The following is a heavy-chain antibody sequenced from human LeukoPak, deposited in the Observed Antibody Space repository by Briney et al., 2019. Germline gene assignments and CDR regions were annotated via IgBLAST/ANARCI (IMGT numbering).Heavy chain of an antibody. CDR1: GFTFKIYA. D-gene: IGHD5-24*01. J-gene: IGHJ4*02. V-gene: IGHV3-23*01. CDR3: TRVGYIDEGIDY. Sequence: GGSLRLSCAASGFTFKIYAMNWVRQAPGKGLEWVSGISGSGGSTYYADSVKGRFTISRDNAKNSLYLQMNSLRAEDTAIYYCTRVGYIDEGIDYWGQGTLVTVSS. CDR2: ISGSGGST.